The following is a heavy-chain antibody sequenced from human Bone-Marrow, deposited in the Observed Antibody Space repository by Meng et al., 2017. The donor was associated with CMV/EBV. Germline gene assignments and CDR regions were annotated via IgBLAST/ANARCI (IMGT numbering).Heavy chain of an antibody. V-gene: IGHV4-31*03. J-gene: IGHJ1*01. CDR3: ARTVLRPGAPVAEYFQL. CDR2: IYYSGTT. Sequence: SETLSLTCTVSGVSISSGRCYWSWHRQHPGKGLEWIGHIYYSGTTYYNPSLKSRLTMSVDTSKNQFFLRLSSVTDADTAVYYCARTVLRPGAPVAEYFQLWGQGTLVTVYS. D-gene: IGHD4-23*01. CDR1: GVSISSGRCY.